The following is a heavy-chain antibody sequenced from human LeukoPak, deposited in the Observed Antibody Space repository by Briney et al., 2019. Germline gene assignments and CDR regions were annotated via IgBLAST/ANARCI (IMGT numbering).Heavy chain of an antibody. V-gene: IGHV3-23*01. CDR1: GFTFSNYG. D-gene: IGHD5-12*01. Sequence: GGSLRLSCAASGFTFSNYGMSWVRQAPGKGLEWVSVISGSGGTTYYADSVKGRFTISRDNSKNTLYLQMNSLRAEDTSLYYCAKDSKIVATIINYWGQGTLVTVSS. CDR2: ISGSGGTT. J-gene: IGHJ4*02. CDR3: AKDSKIVATIINY.